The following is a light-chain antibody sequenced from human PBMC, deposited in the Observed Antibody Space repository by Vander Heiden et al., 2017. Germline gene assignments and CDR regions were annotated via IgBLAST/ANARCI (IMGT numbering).Light chain of an antibody. CDR1: QSLLQSNGNNY. CDR2: LGS. Sequence: DIVLTQSPPSLLVTPGEPVSMTCRYSQSLLQSNGNNYLDLYVQKPGQSPQLLIYLGSKRPSGVPDRFSGSGSGTDFTLKISRVEAEDVGVYYCMQTQQTLRTFGQGTKLEIK. V-gene: IGKV2-28*01. J-gene: IGKJ2*01. CDR3: MQTQQTLRT.